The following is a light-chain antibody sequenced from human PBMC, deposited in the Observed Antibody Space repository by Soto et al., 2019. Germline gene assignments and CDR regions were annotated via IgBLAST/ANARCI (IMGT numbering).Light chain of an antibody. CDR1: QSLLHSNGYNY. CDR2: LGS. CDR3: MQALQIALT. V-gene: IGKV2-28*01. J-gene: IGKJ4*01. Sequence: DIVMTQSPLSLPVTPGEPASISCRSSQSLLHSNGYNYLDWYLQKPGQSPQLLIYLGSNRASGVPDRFSGSGSGTDFTLKISRVEADDVGVYYCMQALQIALTFGGGTKVDIK.